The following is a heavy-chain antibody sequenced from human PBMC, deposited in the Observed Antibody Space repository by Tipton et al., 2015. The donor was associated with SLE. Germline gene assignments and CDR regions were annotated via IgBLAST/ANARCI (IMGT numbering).Heavy chain of an antibody. CDR2: INSAGRST. CDR3: AKAQGVIVPNDAFDF. CDR1: GFTFSSYW. Sequence: SLRLSCAASGFTFSSYWMHWVRQAPGKGLVWVSNINSAGRSTSYVDSVKGRFTISRDNSKKTLYLQMNSLRVEDTAIYYCAKAQGVIVPNDAFDFGGQGRMVTVSS. J-gene: IGHJ3*01. V-gene: IGHV3-74*01. D-gene: IGHD2/OR15-2a*01.